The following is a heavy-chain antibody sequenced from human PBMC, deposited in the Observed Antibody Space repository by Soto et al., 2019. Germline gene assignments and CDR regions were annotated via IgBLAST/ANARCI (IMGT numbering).Heavy chain of an antibody. Sequence: EVQLVESGGNLVLPGGSLRLSCAASGFTFSSYWMYWVRQAPGKGLVWVSRVNPDGSVTSYADSVKGRFTVSRDNAKNMLYLQMNSLRAEDTAVYYCAKGFIRDCGGDCTVDTWGQGTLVTVSS. V-gene: IGHV3-74*01. CDR2: VNPDGSVT. D-gene: IGHD2-21*02. CDR1: GFTFSSYW. J-gene: IGHJ5*02. CDR3: AKGFIRDCGGDCTVDT.